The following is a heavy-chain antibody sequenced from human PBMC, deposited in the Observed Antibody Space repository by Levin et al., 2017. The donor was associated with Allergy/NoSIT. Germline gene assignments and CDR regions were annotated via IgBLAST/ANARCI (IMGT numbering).Heavy chain of an antibody. Sequence: SQTLSLTCAVYGGSFSGYYWSWIRQPPGKGLEWIGEINHSGSTNYNPSLKSRVTISVDTSKNQFSLKLSSVTAADTAVYYCARVRMGEGSGRRYYYYYMDVWGKGTTVTVSS. CDR1: GGSFSGYY. V-gene: IGHV4-34*01. J-gene: IGHJ6*03. D-gene: IGHD3-10*01. CDR3: ARVRMGEGSGRRYYYYYMDV. CDR2: INHSGST.